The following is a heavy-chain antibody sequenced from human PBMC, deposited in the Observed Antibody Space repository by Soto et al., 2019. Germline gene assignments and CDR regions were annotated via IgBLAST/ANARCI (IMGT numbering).Heavy chain of an antibody. J-gene: IGHJ4*02. CDR2: ISYDGSNK. V-gene: IGHV3-30-3*01. CDR1: GFTFSSYA. CDR3: ARDGIAYYYGSGSYCGY. D-gene: IGHD3-10*01. Sequence: QVQLVESGGGVVQPGRSLRLSCAASGFTFSSYAMHWVRQAPGKGLEWVAVISYDGSNKYYADSVKGRFTISRDNSKNTLYLQMNRLRAEDTAVYYCARDGIAYYYGSGSYCGYWGQGTLVTVSS.